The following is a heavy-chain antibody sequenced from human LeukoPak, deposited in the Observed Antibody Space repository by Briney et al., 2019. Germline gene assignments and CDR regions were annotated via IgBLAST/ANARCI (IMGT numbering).Heavy chain of an antibody. Sequence: ASVKVSCKASGYTFTSYAMNWVRQAPGQGLEWMGWINTNTGNPTYAQGFTGRFVFSLDTSVSTAYLQISSLKAEDTAVYYCASGAGNYDFWRVWGFGYYYYMDVWGKGTTVTVSS. J-gene: IGHJ6*03. CDR2: INTNTGNP. V-gene: IGHV7-4-1*02. D-gene: IGHD3-3*01. CDR3: ASGAGNYDFWRVWGFGYYYYMDV. CDR1: GYTFTSYA.